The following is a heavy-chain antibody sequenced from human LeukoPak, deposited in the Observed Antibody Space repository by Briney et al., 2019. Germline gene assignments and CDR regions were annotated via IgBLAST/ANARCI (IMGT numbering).Heavy chain of an antibody. CDR2: ISGSSGST. V-gene: IGHV3-23*01. CDR1: GFTFSNYA. Sequence: GGSLRLSCAASGFTFSNYAITWVRQAPGKGLEWISGISGSSGSTYYADSVKGRFTISRDNSKNTLYLQMNSLRAEDTAVYYCAKDRAYYASGSIIDYWGQGTLVTVPS. CDR3: AKDRAYYASGSIIDY. J-gene: IGHJ4*02. D-gene: IGHD3-10*01.